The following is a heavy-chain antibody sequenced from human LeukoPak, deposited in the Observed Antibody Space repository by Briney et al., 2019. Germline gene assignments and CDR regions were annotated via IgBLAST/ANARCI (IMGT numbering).Heavy chain of an antibody. Sequence: SETLSLTCDVSGGSFSGHYWSWIRQPPGKGLEWIGYIYYSGSTNYNPSLKSRVTISVDTSKNQFSLKLSSVTAADTAVYYCAGQSVVVPAAIMSRWGQGTLVTVSS. V-gene: IGHV4-59*11. J-gene: IGHJ4*02. CDR1: GGSFSGHY. CDR3: AGQSVVVPAAIMSR. D-gene: IGHD2-2*02. CDR2: IYYSGST.